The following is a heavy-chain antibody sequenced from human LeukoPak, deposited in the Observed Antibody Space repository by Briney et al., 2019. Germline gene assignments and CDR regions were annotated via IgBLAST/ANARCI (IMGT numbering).Heavy chain of an antibody. CDR3: VRRGYYDNWFDP. Sequence: PSETLSLTCTVSGGSISSYYWSWIRQPPGKGLEWIGYIYTSGSTNYNPSLKSRVTISVDTSKNQFSLKLSSVTAADTAVYYCVRRGYYDNWFDPWGQGTLVTVSS. CDR1: GGSISSYY. CDR2: IYTSGST. V-gene: IGHV4-4*09. D-gene: IGHD3-22*01. J-gene: IGHJ5*02.